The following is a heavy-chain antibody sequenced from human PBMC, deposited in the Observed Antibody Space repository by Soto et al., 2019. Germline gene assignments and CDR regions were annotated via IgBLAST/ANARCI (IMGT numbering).Heavy chain of an antibody. CDR1: GYTFTSYG. V-gene: IGHV1-18*01. CDR2: ISAYNGNT. CDR3: ARGLDYGGNSGPFDY. J-gene: IGHJ4*02. Sequence: ASVKVSCKASGYTFTSYGISWVRQAPGQGLEWMGWISAYNGNTNYAQKLQGRVTMTTDTSTSTAYMELRSLRSDDTAVCYCARGLDYGGNSGPFDYWGQGTLVTVSS. D-gene: IGHD4-17*01.